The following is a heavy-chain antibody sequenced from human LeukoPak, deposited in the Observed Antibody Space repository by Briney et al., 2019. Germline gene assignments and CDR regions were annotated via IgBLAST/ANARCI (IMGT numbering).Heavy chain of an antibody. CDR2: ISGSSSHI. CDR1: GFAFSTYS. Sequence: GGSLRLSCAASGFAFSTYSMNWVRQAPGKGLEWVSSISGSSSHIYYADSVKGRFTISRDNANNSLYLQMNSLRAEDTAIYYCARGFPSGGSWFDPWGQGTLVTVSS. D-gene: IGHD3-10*01. J-gene: IGHJ5*02. CDR3: ARGFPSGGSWFDP. V-gene: IGHV3-21*01.